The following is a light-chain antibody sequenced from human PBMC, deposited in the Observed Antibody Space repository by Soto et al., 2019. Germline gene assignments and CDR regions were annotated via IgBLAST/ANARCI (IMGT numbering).Light chain of an antibody. CDR1: QTISSY. Sequence: DIQMTQSPSSLSASVGDRVTITCRASQTISSYLNWYQQKPGKAPNLLIYAASSLQGGVPSRFSGSRSGTDFTLTISSLQPEDFATYFCQQTYSSPPTFGQGTKQEIQ. CDR2: AAS. CDR3: QQTYSSPPT. J-gene: IGKJ2*01. V-gene: IGKV1-39*01.